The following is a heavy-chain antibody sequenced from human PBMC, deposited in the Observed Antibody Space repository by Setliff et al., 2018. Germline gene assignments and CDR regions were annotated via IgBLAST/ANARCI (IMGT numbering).Heavy chain of an antibody. J-gene: IGHJ4*02. V-gene: IGHV1-18*01. CDR2: ISAYNGDT. Sequence: ASVKVSCKASGFTFRNYAISWVRQAPGQGLEWMGWISAYNGDTTYTQNLQGRVTLTTDTSTTTAYMEFSSLRSDDTAVYYCARGGVAAAGRKGVFEHWGQGTLVTVSS. D-gene: IGHD6-13*01. CDR3: ARGGVAAAGRKGVFEH. CDR1: GFTFRNYA.